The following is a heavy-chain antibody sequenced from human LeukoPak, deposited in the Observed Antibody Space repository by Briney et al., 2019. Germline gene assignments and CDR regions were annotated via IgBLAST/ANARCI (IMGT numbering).Heavy chain of an antibody. V-gene: IGHV3-7*01. J-gene: IGHJ4*02. Sequence: PGGSLRLSCAASGFIFRNSWMGWVRQAPGKGLEWVANIKQEGSEKYYVDSVKGRFTISRDNAKNSLYLQMNSLRAEDTAVYYCARSRYRYFDWLLYFDYWGQGTLVTVSS. D-gene: IGHD3-9*01. CDR2: IKQEGSEK. CDR3: ARSRYRYFDWLLYFDY. CDR1: GFIFRNSW.